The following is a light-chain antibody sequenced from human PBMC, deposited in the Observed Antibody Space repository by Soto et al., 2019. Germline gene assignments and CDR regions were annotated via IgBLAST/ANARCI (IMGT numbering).Light chain of an antibody. V-gene: IGLV2-14*01. CDR2: DVS. Sequence: QSVLTQPASVSASPGQSIAISCTGTSSDVGGYNYVSWYRQHPGKAPKLMIYDVSNRPSGVSNRFSGSKSGNTASLTISWLQAEDEADYYCSSYTSSTPYVFGTGTKVTVL. J-gene: IGLJ1*01. CDR3: SSYTSSTPYV. CDR1: SSDVGGYNY.